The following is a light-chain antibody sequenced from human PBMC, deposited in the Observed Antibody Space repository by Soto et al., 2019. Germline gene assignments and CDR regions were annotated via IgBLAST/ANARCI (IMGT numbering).Light chain of an antibody. Sequence: DLQMTHSPSPLSESVVDIVTITFRASQSINYYLNWYQQKPGKAPKLLIFAASSLPSAVPSRFSGSGSGTDFILTISRLQPEDFATYYCQQSYSAPHTFGQGTKVDI. CDR1: QSINYY. J-gene: IGKJ1*01. CDR3: QQSYSAPHT. CDR2: AAS. V-gene: IGKV1-39*01.